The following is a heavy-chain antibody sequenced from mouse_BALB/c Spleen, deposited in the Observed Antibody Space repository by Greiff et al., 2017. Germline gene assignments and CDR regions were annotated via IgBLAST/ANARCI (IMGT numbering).Heavy chain of an antibody. Sequence: EVQVVESGGGLVKPGGSLKLSCAASGFTFSSYAMSWVRQTPEKRLEWVASISSGGSTYYPDSVKGRFTISRDNARNILYLQMSSLRSEDTAMYYCARGRPLDCWGQGTTLTVSS. V-gene: IGHV5-6-5*01. CDR1: GFTFSSYA. J-gene: IGHJ2*01. CDR3: ARGRPLDC. CDR2: ISSGGST.